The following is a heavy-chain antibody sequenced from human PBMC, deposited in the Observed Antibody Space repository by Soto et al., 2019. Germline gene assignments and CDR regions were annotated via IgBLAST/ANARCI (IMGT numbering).Heavy chain of an antibody. CDR3: ARAIGSYCSGGSCYYDY. CDR2: IYYSGST. J-gene: IGHJ4*02. CDR1: GGSISSYY. V-gene: IGHV4-59*01. Sequence: PSETLSLTCTVSGGSISSYYWSWIRQPPGKGLEWIGYIYYSGSTNYNPSLKSRVTISVDTSKNQFSLKLSSVTAADTAVYYCARAIGSYCSGGSCYYDYWGQGTLVTVSS. D-gene: IGHD2-15*01.